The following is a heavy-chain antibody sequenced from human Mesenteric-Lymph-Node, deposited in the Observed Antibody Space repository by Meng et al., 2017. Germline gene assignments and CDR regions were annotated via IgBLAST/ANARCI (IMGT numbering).Heavy chain of an antibody. CDR3: ATIKYFGDDNSLEY. J-gene: IGHJ4*02. CDR1: GDSIRSSHW. D-gene: IGHD3-9*01. CDR2: IYHGGLT. V-gene: IGHV4-4*02. Sequence: VHLQASGPGLVQPSGNLSLTCSVSGDSIRSSHWWSWVRPPPGKGMEWIGHIYHGGLTHYNPSISSRVTPSVDQSQHQFSLKLGSVTAADTAVYYCATIKYFGDDNSLEYWGQGILVTVSS.